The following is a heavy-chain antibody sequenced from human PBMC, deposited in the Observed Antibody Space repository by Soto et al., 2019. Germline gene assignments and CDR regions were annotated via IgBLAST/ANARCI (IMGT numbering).Heavy chain of an antibody. Sequence: QVQLVQSGAEVKKPGSSAKVSCKAPGGTFSNYAISWVRQAPGQGLEWMGGIIPKLGTTNYAQKYQGRLTITADESTSPADMELRSLRSEDTAIYYCARDPPDENWNLYFGMDVWGQGTTVTVSS. J-gene: IGHJ6*02. CDR1: GGTFSNYA. V-gene: IGHV1-69*01. CDR2: IIPKLGTT. CDR3: ARDPPDENWNLYFGMDV. D-gene: IGHD1-1*01.